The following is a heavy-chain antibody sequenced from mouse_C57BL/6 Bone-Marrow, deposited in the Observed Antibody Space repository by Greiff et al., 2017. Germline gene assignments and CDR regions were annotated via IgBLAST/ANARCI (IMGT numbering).Heavy chain of an antibody. CDR3: TSTTVEEDY. V-gene: IGHV14-4*01. Sequence: LVESGAELVRPGASVKLSCTASGFNIKDDYMHWVKQRPEQGLEWIGWIDPENGDTEYASKFQGKATITADTTSNTAYLQLSSLTSEDTAVYYCTSTTVEEDYWGQGTTLTVSS. J-gene: IGHJ2*01. D-gene: IGHD1-1*01. CDR1: GFNIKDDY. CDR2: IDPENGDT.